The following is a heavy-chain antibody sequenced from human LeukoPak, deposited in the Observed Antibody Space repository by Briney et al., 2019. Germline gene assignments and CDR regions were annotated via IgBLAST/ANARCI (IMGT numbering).Heavy chain of an antibody. CDR2: INSNGAVI. CDR3: VQQLVSYFDY. V-gene: IGHV3-48*01. Sequence: GGSLRLSCAASGFSFSDYGMNWVRRAPGKGLEWLSHINSNGAVISYADSVKGRFTISRDNSKNTLYLQMNSLRAEDTAVYYCVQQLVSYFDYWGQGTLVTVSS. CDR1: GFSFSDYG. D-gene: IGHD6-13*01. J-gene: IGHJ4*02.